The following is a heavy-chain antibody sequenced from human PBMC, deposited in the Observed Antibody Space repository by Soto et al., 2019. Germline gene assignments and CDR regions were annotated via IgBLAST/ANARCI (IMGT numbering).Heavy chain of an antibody. V-gene: IGHV3-53*04. Sequence: GGSLRLSCAAAGFTVSSNYMSWVRQAPGKGMEWVSVIYSGGSTYYADSVRGRFTISRHNSKNTLYLQMNSLRAEDPAVYYCARVRSDFWSGYYPEQYGIDVWGQGTTVTVSS. J-gene: IGHJ6*02. D-gene: IGHD3-3*01. CDR1: GFTVSSNY. CDR2: IYSGGST. CDR3: ARVRSDFWSGYYPEQYGIDV.